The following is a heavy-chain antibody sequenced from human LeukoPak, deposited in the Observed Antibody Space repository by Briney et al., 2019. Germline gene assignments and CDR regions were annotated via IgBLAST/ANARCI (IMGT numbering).Heavy chain of an antibody. CDR2: MYYTGST. V-gene: IGHV4-59*02. J-gene: IGHJ4*02. Sequence: WETLSLTCTVSGDSVSSYYWSWIRQPPGKGLEWIGYMYYTGSTNYNPSLKSRVTISIDTSKNQFSLKVASVTAADTAVYYCARGLIIDSWGQGTLVTVSS. CDR1: GDSVSSYY. CDR3: ARGLIIDS. D-gene: IGHD3-10*01.